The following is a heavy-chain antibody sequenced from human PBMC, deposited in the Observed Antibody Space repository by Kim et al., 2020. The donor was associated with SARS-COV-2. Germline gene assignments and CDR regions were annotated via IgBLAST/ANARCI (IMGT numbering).Heavy chain of an antibody. D-gene: IGHD5-18*01. J-gene: IGHJ6*02. CDR3: ARGGYSYGYYYYGMDV. Sequence: SLKGRSTISVDTSTNQFSLKLSSVTAADTAVYYCARGGYSYGYYYYGMDVWGQGTTVTVSS. V-gene: IGHV4-59*09.